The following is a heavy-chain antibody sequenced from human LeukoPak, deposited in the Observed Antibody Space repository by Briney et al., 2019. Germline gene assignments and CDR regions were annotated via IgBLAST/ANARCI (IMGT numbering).Heavy chain of an antibody. CDR3: ARRPGYCSSTSCYEFDY. Sequence: PSETLSLTCAVYGGSFSGYYWSWIRQPPGKGLEWIGEINHSGSTNYNPSLKSRVTISVGTSKNQFSLKLSSVTAADTAVYYCARRPGYCSSTSCYEFDYWGQGTLVTVSS. J-gene: IGHJ4*02. V-gene: IGHV4-34*01. CDR2: INHSGST. D-gene: IGHD2-2*03. CDR1: GGSFSGYY.